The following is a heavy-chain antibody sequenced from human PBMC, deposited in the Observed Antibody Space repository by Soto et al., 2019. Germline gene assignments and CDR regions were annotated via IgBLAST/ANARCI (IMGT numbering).Heavy chain of an antibody. CDR2: IYSAGNK. D-gene: IGHD6-13*01. V-gene: IGHV3-66*01. CDR3: ARDPGYSSSWYFNYYYYYGMDV. J-gene: IGHJ6*02. Sequence: PGGSLRLPCAASGFTVSSNYLSWVRQAPGKGLERVSVIYSAGNKYYADSVKGRCTSSRDNSKNTLYLQMNSLRAEDTAVYYCARDPGYSSSWYFNYYYYYGMDVWGQGTTVTV. CDR1: GFTVSSNY.